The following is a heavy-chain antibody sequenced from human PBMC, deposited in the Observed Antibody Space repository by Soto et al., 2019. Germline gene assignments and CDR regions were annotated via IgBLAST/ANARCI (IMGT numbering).Heavy chain of an antibody. D-gene: IGHD2-21*01. V-gene: IGHV4-59*05. J-gene: IGHJ5*02. CDR3: AGIRPPGWFDP. CDR2: IYYSGST. CDR1: GGSISSYY. Sequence: PSETLSLTCTVSGGSISSYYWSWTRQPPGKGLEWIGSIYYSGSTYYNPSLKSRVTISVDTSKNQFSLKLSSVTAADTAVYYCAGIRPPGWFDPWGQGTLVTVSS.